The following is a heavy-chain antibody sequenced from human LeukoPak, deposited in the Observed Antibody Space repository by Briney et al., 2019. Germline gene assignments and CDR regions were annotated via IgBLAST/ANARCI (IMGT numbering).Heavy chain of an antibody. V-gene: IGHV3-21*01. CDR2: ISSSSSYI. Sequence: TGGSLRLSCAASGFTFSSYSMNWVRQAPGKGLEWVSSISSSSSYIYYADSVKGRFTISRDNAKNSLYLQMNSLRAEDTAVYYCARGRARWELLRDFDYWGQGTLVTVSS. J-gene: IGHJ4*02. D-gene: IGHD1-26*01. CDR3: ARGRARWELLRDFDY. CDR1: GFTFSSYS.